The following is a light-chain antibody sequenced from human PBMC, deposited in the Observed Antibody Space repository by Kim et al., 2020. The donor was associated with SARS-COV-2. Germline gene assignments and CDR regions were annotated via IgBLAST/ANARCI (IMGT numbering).Light chain of an antibody. J-gene: IGKJ3*01. Sequence: DIQMTQSPSSLSASVGDRVTITCRTTQSISSHLNWYQQKPGRAPKLLISAASTLQGGVPSRFSGSGSETDFTLTISSLQPEDFATYFCQHSYITPFTFVPGTKMCIK. CDR2: AAS. V-gene: IGKV1-39*01. CDR3: QHSYITPFT. CDR1: QSISSH.